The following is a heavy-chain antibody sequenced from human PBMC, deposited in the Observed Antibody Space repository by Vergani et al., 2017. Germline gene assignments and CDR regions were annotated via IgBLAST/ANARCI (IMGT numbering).Heavy chain of an antibody. CDR3: AGERPDDYGGNHPDY. CDR2: IYYSGST. V-gene: IGHV4-61*01. Sequence: QVQLQESGPGLVKPSETLSLTCTVSGGSVSSGSYYWSWIRQPPGKGLEWIGYIYYSGSTNYNPSLKSRVTISVDTSKNQFSLKLSSVTAADTAVYYCAGERPDDYGGNHPDYWGQGTLVTVSS. D-gene: IGHD4-23*01. J-gene: IGHJ4*02. CDR1: GGSVSSGSYY.